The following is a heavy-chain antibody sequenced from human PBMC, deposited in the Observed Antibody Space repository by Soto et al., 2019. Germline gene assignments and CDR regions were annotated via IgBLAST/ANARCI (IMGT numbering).Heavy chain of an antibody. D-gene: IGHD4-17*01. CDR3: AKNSESYGDSKFDC. CDR1: GFTVSSNY. J-gene: IGHJ4*02. Sequence: GGSLRLACAASGFTVSSNYLSWVRQAPGNGLEWVSVIYSGGSTYYADYVKGRFTISRDKSKNTLFLQMNSLTAEDTAVYYCAKNSESYGDSKFDCWGQG. V-gene: IGHV3-66*01. CDR2: IYSGGST.